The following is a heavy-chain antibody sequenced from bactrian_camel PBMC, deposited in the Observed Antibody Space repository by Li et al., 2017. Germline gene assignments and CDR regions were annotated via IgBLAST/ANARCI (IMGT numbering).Heavy chain of an antibody. Sequence: HVQLVESGGGAVEAGGSLRLSCAASGHPSSTGCLGWYRQAPGKGLEWVSSIYSDASNAYYADSVKARFTVSTDNAKNTLYLQMNSLKPEDTGVYYCVAGGWYGTPTLSAAGYKYWGQGTQVTVS. CDR1: GHPSSTGC. D-gene: IGHD3*01. J-gene: IGHJ4*01. V-gene: IGHV3-2*01. CDR2: IYSDASNA. CDR3: VAGGWYGTPTLSAAGYKY.